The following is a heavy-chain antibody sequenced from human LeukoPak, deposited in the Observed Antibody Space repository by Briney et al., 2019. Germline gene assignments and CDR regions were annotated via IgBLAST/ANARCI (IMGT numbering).Heavy chain of an antibody. V-gene: IGHV4-59*01. Sequence: SGTLSLTCTVSGGSISSYYWSWIRQPSGKGLEWIGYIYYSGSTNYNPSLKSRVTISVDTSKNQFSLKLSSVTAADTAVYYCARQRTVGYFDYWGQGTLVTVSS. J-gene: IGHJ4*02. D-gene: IGHD4-23*01. CDR2: IYYSGST. CDR1: GGSISSYY. CDR3: ARQRTVGYFDY.